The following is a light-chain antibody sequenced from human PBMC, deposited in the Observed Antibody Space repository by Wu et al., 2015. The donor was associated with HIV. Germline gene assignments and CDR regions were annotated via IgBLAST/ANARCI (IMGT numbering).Light chain of an antibody. V-gene: IGKV3-11*01. CDR3: QQRSGWPWT. J-gene: IGKJ1*01. CDR1: PSVSSF. Sequence: EIVLTQSPATLSLSPGERATLSCRASPSVSSFLAWYQQKPGQAPRLLIYGASNRATGIPTRFSGSGSGTDFTLTISSLEPEDFAVYYCQQRSGWPWTFGQGTK. CDR2: GAS.